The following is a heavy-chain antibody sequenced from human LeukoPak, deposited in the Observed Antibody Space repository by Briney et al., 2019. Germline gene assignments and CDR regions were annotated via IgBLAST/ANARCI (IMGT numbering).Heavy chain of an antibody. J-gene: IGHJ4*02. D-gene: IGHD3-22*01. CDR3: AKHPSGYYYDHFDY. CDR2: I. Sequence: PGGSLRLSCAASGFTFSSYWMHWVRQAPGKGLVWVSAIKGRFTISSDNSKNTLYLQMNSLRVEDTAVYYCAKHPSGYYYDHFDYWGQGTLVTVSS. CDR1: GFTFSSYW. V-gene: IGHV3-23*01.